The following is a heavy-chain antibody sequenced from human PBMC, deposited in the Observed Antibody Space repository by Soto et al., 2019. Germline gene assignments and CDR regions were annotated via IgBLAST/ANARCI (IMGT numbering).Heavy chain of an antibody. Sequence: QVQLVQSGAEVKKPGSSVKVSCKASGGTISNYAISWVRQAPGQGLECVGGIIPSLGTANYAQKFQGRVTITADESTGTAYMELSSLRSEDTAVYSCARVQAGAYYQVYYGMDVWGQGTTVTVSS. J-gene: IGHJ6*02. CDR3: ARVQAGAYYQVYYGMDV. V-gene: IGHV1-69*11. CDR2: IIPSLGTA. D-gene: IGHD3-22*01. CDR1: GGTISNYA.